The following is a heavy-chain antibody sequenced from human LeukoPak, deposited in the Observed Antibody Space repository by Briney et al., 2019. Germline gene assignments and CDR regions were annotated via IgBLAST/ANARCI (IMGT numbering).Heavy chain of an antibody. Sequence: SETLSLTCAVYGGSFSGYYWSWIRQPPGKGLEWIGEINHSGSTNYNPPLKSRVTISVDTSKNQFSLKLSSVTAADTAVYYCARGPPRLYSSSRQYNWFDPWGQGTLVTVSS. V-gene: IGHV4-34*01. D-gene: IGHD6-13*01. J-gene: IGHJ5*02. CDR3: ARGPPRLYSSSRQYNWFDP. CDR1: GGSFSGYY. CDR2: INHSGST.